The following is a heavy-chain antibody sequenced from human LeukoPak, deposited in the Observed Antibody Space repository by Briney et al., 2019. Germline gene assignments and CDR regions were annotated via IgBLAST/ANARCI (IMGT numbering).Heavy chain of an antibody. V-gene: IGHV3-20*04. Sequence: GGSLRLSCAASGLTFDDRGMSWVRQAPGKGLECVSGINWNGGSTAYADSVKGRFTISRDNAKKSLYLQMNSLRGEDTALYYCTREYAALGFDIWGQGTMVTVSS. CDR3: TREYAALGFDI. D-gene: IGHD7-27*01. J-gene: IGHJ3*02. CDR2: INWNGGST. CDR1: GLTFDDRG.